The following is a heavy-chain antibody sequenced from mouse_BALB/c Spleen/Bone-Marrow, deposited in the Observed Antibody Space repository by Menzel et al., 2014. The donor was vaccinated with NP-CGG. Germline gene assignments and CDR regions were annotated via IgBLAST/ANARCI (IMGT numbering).Heavy chain of an antibody. CDR3: ARTAYFDY. CDR1: GYTFTNYW. V-gene: IGHV1-63*02. Sequence: QVQLQQSGAELVRPGTSAKISCKASGYTFTNYWLGWIKQRPGHGLEWIGDFYPGGGYTNYNEEFKGEATLTADASSSTAYMQLSSLTSEDSAVYFCARTAYFDYWGQGTTLTVSS. CDR2: FYPGGGYT. J-gene: IGHJ2*01.